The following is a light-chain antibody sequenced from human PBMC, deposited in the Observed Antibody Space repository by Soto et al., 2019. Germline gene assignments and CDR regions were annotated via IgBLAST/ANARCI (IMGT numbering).Light chain of an antibody. Sequence: EIVMTQSPATLSMSPGERATLSCRASQSVSSNLAWYQQKPGQAPRLLIYDASTRATGIPDRFSGSGSETEFTLTISSLQSEDFAVYYCQQCNWPLTFGGGTKVEIK. CDR3: QQCNWPLT. CDR2: DAS. CDR1: QSVSSN. J-gene: IGKJ4*01. V-gene: IGKV3-15*01.